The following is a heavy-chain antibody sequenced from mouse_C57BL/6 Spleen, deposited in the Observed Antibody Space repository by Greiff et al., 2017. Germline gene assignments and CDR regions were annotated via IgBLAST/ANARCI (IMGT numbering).Heavy chain of an antibody. D-gene: IGHD2-4*01. CDR1: GFTFTDYY. CDR2: IRNKAIGYTT. Sequence: EVKLVESGGGLVQPGGSLSLSCAASGFTFTDYYMSWVRQPPGKALEWLGYIRNKAIGYTTEYSASVKGRFTISRDNSQSILYLQMNALRSEDSATYVCASAYDYDAWFAYWGQGTLVTVSA. CDR3: ASAYDYDAWFAY. V-gene: IGHV7-3*01. J-gene: IGHJ3*01.